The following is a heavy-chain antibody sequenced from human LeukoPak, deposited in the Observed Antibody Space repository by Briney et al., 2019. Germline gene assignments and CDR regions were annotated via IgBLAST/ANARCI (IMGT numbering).Heavy chain of an antibody. V-gene: IGHV4-39*01. CDR3: ASGVVVVAAVWFDP. Sequence: KPSETLSLTCAVFGGSFSGYYWGWIRQPPGKGLEWIGSIYYSGSTYYNPSLKSRVTISVDTSKNQFSLKLSSVTAADTAVYYCASGVVVVAAVWFDPWGQGTLVTVSS. CDR1: GGSFSGYY. D-gene: IGHD2-15*01. J-gene: IGHJ5*02. CDR2: IYYSGST.